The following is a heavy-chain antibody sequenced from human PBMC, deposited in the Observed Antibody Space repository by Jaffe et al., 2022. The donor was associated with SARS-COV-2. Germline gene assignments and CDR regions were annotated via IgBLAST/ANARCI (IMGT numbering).Heavy chain of an antibody. CDR1: GGSISSSSYY. D-gene: IGHD5-18*01. Sequence: QLQLQESGPGLVKPSETLSLTCTVSGGSISSSSYYWGWIRQPPGKGLEWIGSIYYSGSTYYNPSLKSRVTISVDTSKNQFSLKLSSVTAADTAVYYCARRRPDTAMEEWFDPWGQGTLVTVSS. CDR3: ARRRPDTAMEEWFDP. V-gene: IGHV4-39*01. J-gene: IGHJ5*02. CDR2: IYYSGST.